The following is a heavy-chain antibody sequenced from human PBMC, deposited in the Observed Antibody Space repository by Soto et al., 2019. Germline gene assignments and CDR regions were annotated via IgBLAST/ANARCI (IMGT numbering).Heavy chain of an antibody. CDR1: GFTFSSYW. V-gene: IGHV3-74*01. CDR3: ATEPMG. J-gene: IGHJ1*01. Sequence: EVQLVESGGGLVQPGGSLRLSCIASGFTFSSYWMHWVRQAPGKGLVWVSRVNRDGSSTNYADSVKGRFTISRDNAKNTVYLQMNSLRVEDTAVYYCATEPMGWGQGTLVTVSS. CDR2: VNRDGSST.